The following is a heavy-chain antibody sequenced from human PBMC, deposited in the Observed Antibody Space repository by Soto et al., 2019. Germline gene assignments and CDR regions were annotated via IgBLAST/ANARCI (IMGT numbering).Heavy chain of an antibody. CDR3: ARGYYYDSSGYYPFDY. Sequence: QVHLVQSGAEVKKPGASVKVSCEASGYTFTSYYMHWVRQAPGQGLEWMGIINPSGGSTSYAQNFQGRATLTRDTSTSTVYMELSNLRSEDTAVYYCARGYYYDSSGYYPFDYWGQGTLVTVSS. CDR2: INPSGGST. CDR1: GYTFTSYY. V-gene: IGHV1-46*01. J-gene: IGHJ4*02. D-gene: IGHD3-22*01.